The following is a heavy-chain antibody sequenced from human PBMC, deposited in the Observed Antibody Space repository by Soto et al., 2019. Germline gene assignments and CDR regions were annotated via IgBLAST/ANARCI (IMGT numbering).Heavy chain of an antibody. Sequence: QVQLVESGGGVVQPGRSLRLSCAASGFTFSSYAMHWVRQAPGKGLEWVALISYDGSNKYYADSVKGRFTISRDNSKNTLYLQMNSLRAEDTAVYYCAGGGYCISTSCYLNWFDPWGQGTLVIVSS. CDR3: AGGGYCISTSCYLNWFDP. CDR1: GFTFSSYA. CDR2: ISYDGSNK. D-gene: IGHD2-2*01. J-gene: IGHJ5*02. V-gene: IGHV3-30-3*01.